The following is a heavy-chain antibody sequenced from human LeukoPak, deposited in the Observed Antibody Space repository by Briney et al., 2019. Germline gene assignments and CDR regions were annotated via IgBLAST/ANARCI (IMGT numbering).Heavy chain of an antibody. CDR1: GYSISSGYY. CDR2: IYHSGST. V-gene: IGHV4-38-2*02. J-gene: IGHJ4*02. Sequence: SETLSLTCTVSGYSISSGYYWGWIRQPPGKGLEWIGSIYHSGSTYYNPSLKSRVTISVDTSKNQFSLKLSSVTATDTAVYYCARETTVVTLGYWGQGTLVTVSS. CDR3: ARETTVVTLGY. D-gene: IGHD4-23*01.